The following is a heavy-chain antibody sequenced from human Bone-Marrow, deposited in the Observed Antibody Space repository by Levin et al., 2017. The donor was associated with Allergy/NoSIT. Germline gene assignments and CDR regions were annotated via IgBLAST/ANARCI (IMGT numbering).Heavy chain of an antibody. Sequence: SVKVSCKASGDMFNNYAISWVRQAPGQGLEWMGGIIPPFDAGNYAEKFQGRLTMTADESTTTVYMELSSLRSEDSAVYYCASFGYCSSNSCYMGFYFGLDVWGQGTTVSVSS. CDR3: ASFGYCSSNSCYMGFYFGLDV. D-gene: IGHD2-2*02. V-gene: IGHV1-69*13. J-gene: IGHJ6*02. CDR1: GDMFNNYA. CDR2: IIPPFDAG.